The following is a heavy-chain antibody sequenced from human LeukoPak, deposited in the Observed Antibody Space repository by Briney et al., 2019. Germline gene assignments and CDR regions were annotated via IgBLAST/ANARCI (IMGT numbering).Heavy chain of an antibody. Sequence: GTSVKVSCKASGYTFTGQYIHWVRQAPGQGVEWMGWINPQSGARNYAQKFLDRVTMTRDTSITTAYMELSRLTSDDTAIYYCARDDLGVSTGPYFDYWGQGTLVTVSS. CDR1: GYTFTGQY. J-gene: IGHJ4*02. CDR3: ARDDLGVSTGPYFDY. CDR2: INPQSGAR. D-gene: IGHD5/OR15-5a*01. V-gene: IGHV1-2*02.